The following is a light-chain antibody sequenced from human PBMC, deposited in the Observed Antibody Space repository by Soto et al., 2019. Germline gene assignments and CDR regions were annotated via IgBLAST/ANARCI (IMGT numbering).Light chain of an antibody. V-gene: IGKV1-9*01. J-gene: IGKJ1*01. CDR3: QQYNSYSRT. CDR2: EAS. CDR1: HDISTY. Sequence: IQLTQSPALLSASIGDRVTITCRASHDISTYLAWYQQKPGKAPKLMIYEASTLQSGVPSRFSGSGSGTEFTLTISSLQPDDFATYYCQQYNSYSRTFGQGTKV.